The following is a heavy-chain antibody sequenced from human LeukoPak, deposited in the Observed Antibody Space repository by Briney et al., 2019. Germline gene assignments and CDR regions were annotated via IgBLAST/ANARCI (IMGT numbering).Heavy chain of an antibody. D-gene: IGHD3-3*01. CDR2: ISGSGGST. Sequence: GGSLRLSCAASGFTFSSYAMSWVRQAPGKGLEWVSAISGSGGSTYYAGSVKGRFTISRDNSKNPLYLQMNSLRAEDTAVYYCAKGRSGYRGALDYWGQGTLVTVSS. J-gene: IGHJ4*02. CDR3: AKGRSGYRGALDY. V-gene: IGHV3-23*01. CDR1: GFTFSSYA.